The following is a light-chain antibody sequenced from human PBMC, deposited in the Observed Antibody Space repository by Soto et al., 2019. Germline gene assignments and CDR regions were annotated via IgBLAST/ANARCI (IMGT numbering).Light chain of an antibody. Sequence: EIVLTQSPATLSLSPGERATLSCRASQSVSNYLAWYQQKPGQAPRLLIYDASNRATGIPARLSGSGSGTDFTLTISSLEPEDVAVYYCQQRSDWPPLTCGGGTKVEIK. CDR2: DAS. CDR3: QQRSDWPPLT. J-gene: IGKJ4*02. V-gene: IGKV3-11*01. CDR1: QSVSNY.